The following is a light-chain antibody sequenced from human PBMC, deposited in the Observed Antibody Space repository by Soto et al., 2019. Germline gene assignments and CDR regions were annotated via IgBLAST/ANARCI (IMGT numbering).Light chain of an antibody. CDR2: DVS. J-gene: IGLJ1*01. CDR3: CSYAGSVYV. CDR1: SSDVGGYNY. V-gene: IGLV2-11*01. Sequence: QSVLTQPRSVSGSPGQSVTISCTGTSSDVGGYNYVSWYQQHPGKAPKIMIYDVSKRPSGVPDRFSGSKSGNTASLTISGLQAEDEADYYCCSYAGSVYVFGTGTKLTVL.